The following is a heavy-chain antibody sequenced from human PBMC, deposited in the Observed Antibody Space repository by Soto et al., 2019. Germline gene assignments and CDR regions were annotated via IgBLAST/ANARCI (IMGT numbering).Heavy chain of an antibody. CDR3: ARDDDFWSGYYGDY. D-gene: IGHD3-3*01. CDR1: GFTFSSYG. CDR2: IWYDGSNK. V-gene: IGHV3-33*01. J-gene: IGHJ4*02. Sequence: QVQLVESGGGVVQPGRSLRLSCAASGFTFSSYGMHWVRQAPGKGLEWVAVIWYDGSNKYYADSVKGRFTISRDNSKSPLYLQMNSLRAEDTAVYYCARDDDFWSGYYGDYWGQGTLVTVSS.